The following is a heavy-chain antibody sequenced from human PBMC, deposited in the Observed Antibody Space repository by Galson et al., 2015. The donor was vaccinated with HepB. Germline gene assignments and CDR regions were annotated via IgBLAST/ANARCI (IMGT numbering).Heavy chain of an antibody. Sequence: SVKVSCKASGYTLSYFSMPWVRQAPGQGLEWMGLINTNNASETNSTQTLQGRVTMTSNTTTSTVYMELSSLRSEDTAVYYCARAAEQYFGYWGQGTPGTVSS. CDR1: GYTLSYFS. V-gene: IGHV1-46*04. CDR2: INTNNASET. CDR3: ARAAEQYFGY. D-gene: IGHD1-14*01. J-gene: IGHJ4*02.